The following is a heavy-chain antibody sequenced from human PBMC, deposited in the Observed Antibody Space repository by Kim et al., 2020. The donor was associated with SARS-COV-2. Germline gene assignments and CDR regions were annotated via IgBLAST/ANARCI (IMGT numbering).Heavy chain of an antibody. D-gene: IGHD4-17*01. V-gene: IGHV3-21*01. Sequence: GGSLRLSCAASGFSFSSYSMNWVRQAPGKGLEWVSSIGTITTYIHYADSVKGRFTISRDNAQNALYLQMNTLRDEDTAVYYCARDGRTLGDYHWFDRWGQGTLVTVSS. CDR2: IGTITTYI. J-gene: IGHJ5*02. CDR3: ARDGRTLGDYHWFDR. CDR1: GFSFSSYS.